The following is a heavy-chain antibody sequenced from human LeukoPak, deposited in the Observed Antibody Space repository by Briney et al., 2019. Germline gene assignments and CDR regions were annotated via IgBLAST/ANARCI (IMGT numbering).Heavy chain of an antibody. Sequence: PSETLSLTCTVSGGSISSGSYYWSWIRQPAGKGLEWIGRIYTSGSTNYNPSLKSRVTISVDTSKNQFSLKLSSVTAADTAVYYCASRSRSWELPQRALNYWGQGTLVTVSS. V-gene: IGHV4-61*02. CDR2: IYTSGST. J-gene: IGHJ4*02. CDR1: GGSISSGSYY. CDR3: ASRSRSWELPQRALNY. D-gene: IGHD1-26*01.